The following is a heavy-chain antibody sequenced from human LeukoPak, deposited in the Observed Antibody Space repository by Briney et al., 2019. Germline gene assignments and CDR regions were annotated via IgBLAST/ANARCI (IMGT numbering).Heavy chain of an antibody. V-gene: IGHV1-69*13. CDR1: GGTFRNYG. Sequence: SVKVSXKTSGGTFRNYGFTWVRQAPGQGLEWMGGIIPIFGTGNYAQKFQGRVTVIADEFTSTAYMELSSLRSEDTAVYYCASRYCSGGSCFSRDYYYYYMDVWGKGTTITVSS. CDR3: ASRYCSGGSCFSRDYYYYYMDV. CDR2: IIPIFGTG. D-gene: IGHD2-15*01. J-gene: IGHJ6*03.